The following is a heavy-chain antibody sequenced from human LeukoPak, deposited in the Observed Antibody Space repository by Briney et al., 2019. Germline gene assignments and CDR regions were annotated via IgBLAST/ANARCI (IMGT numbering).Heavy chain of an antibody. D-gene: IGHD1-26*01. CDR2: VNESGGT. J-gene: IGHJ5*02. CDR3: ARGQGATVPKVGKNWFDP. Sequence: SETLSLTCAVYVGSFSGYHWNWIRQPPGKGPEWIGEVNESGGTNINPSLRGPVILSVDTPMNQFFLRLISVIAADTGVYYCARGQGATVPKVGKNWFDPWGHGTRVIVST. V-gene: IGHV4-34*01. CDR1: VGSFSGYH.